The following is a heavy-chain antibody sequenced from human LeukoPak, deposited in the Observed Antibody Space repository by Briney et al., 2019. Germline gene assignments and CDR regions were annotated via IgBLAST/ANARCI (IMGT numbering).Heavy chain of an antibody. Sequence: GGSLRLSCAASGFTFGTYAMSWVRQAPGKGLEWVSTISGSGGSAYYADSAKGRFTISRDNSKNTLYLQMNSLRADATAVYYCAKHLGSGWSRYYFDYWGQGTLVTVSS. J-gene: IGHJ4*02. V-gene: IGHV3-23*01. CDR2: ISGSGGSA. CDR1: GFTFGTYA. CDR3: AKHLGSGWSRYYFDY. D-gene: IGHD6-19*01.